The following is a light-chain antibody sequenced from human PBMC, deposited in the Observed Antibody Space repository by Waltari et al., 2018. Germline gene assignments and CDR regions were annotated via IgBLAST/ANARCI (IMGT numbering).Light chain of an antibody. Sequence: ELVLTQSPGTLSLSPGERATLSCRASQNVISSYLTWYQQKRGKAPRPLIYGASPRATGIPDRFSGSGSGTEFTLTISRLEPEDFPLYYCQQFGSTPAITFGQGTRLEIK. CDR3: QQFGSTPAIT. J-gene: IGKJ5*01. V-gene: IGKV3-20*01. CDR2: GAS. CDR1: QNVISSY.